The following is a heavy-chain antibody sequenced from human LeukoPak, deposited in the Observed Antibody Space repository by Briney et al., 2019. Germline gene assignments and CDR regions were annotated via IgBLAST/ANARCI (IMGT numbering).Heavy chain of an antibody. Sequence: GGSLRLSCAASGFTFSSYATSWVRQAPGKGLEWVSAISGSGGSTYYADSVKGRFTISRDNSKNTLYLQMNSLRAEDTAVYYCAKVGLYYYDSSGSSYWGQGTLVTVSS. CDR2: ISGSGGST. D-gene: IGHD3-22*01. CDR1: GFTFSSYA. V-gene: IGHV3-23*01. CDR3: AKVGLYYYDSSGSSY. J-gene: IGHJ4*02.